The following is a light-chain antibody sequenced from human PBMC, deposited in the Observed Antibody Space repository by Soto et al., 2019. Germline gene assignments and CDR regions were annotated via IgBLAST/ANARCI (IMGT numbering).Light chain of an antibody. Sequence: QSALTQPASVSGSPGQSITISCTGTSSDVGGYKYVSWYQQHPDKAPKLLIYEVSDRPSGISNRFSGSKSGNTASLTISGLQAEDEADYYCNSYTSSNTWVCGGGTKLTVL. V-gene: IGLV2-14*01. CDR3: NSYTSSNTWV. CDR2: EVS. J-gene: IGLJ3*02. CDR1: SSDVGGYKY.